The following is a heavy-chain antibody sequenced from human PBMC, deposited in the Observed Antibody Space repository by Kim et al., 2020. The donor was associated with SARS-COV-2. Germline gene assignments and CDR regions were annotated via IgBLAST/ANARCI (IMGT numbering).Heavy chain of an antibody. D-gene: IGHD6-13*01. CDR1: GGSVSSGSYY. V-gene: IGHV4-61*01. Sequence: SETLSLTCTVSGGSVSSGSYYWSWIRQPPGKGLEWIGYIYYSGSTNYNPSLKSRVTISVDTSKNQFSLKLSSVTAADTAVYYCASSCSSSWYDATCDYYYGMDVWGQGTTVTVSS. CDR2: IYYSGST. CDR3: ASSCSSSWYDATCDYYYGMDV. J-gene: IGHJ6*02.